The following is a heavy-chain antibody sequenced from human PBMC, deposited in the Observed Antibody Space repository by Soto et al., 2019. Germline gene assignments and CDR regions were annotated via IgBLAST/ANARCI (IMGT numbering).Heavy chain of an antibody. D-gene: IGHD5-12*01. J-gene: IGHJ4*02. CDR3: GREKWLQPDY. Sequence: VQLVESGGDLVQPGGSLRLTCVVSGLNFNNAWMNWVRQAPGKGLEWVANRNPDGSAKGYVHSVRGRFTISRDNAKNSLYLQMNSLRADDTAVYYCGREKWLQPDYWGQGTLVTVSS. CDR1: GLNFNNAW. V-gene: IGHV3-7*04. CDR2: RNPDGSAK.